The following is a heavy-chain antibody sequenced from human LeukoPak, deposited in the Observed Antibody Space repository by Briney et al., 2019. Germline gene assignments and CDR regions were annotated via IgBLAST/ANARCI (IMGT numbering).Heavy chain of an antibody. CDR1: GGSFSGYY. Sequence: SETLSLTCAVYGGSFSGYYWSWIRQPPGKGLEWMGEIIHSGSTNYNPSLKSRVTISVDTSKNQFSLKLSSVTAADTAVYYCARCRIAVAGTRRLWYFDLWGRGTLVTVSS. CDR3: ARCRIAVAGTRRLWYFDL. D-gene: IGHD6-19*01. J-gene: IGHJ2*01. V-gene: IGHV4-34*12. CDR2: IIHSGST.